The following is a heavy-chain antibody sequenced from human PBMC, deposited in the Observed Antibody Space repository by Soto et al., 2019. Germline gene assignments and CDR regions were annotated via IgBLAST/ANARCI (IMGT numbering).Heavy chain of an antibody. J-gene: IGHJ6*02. Sequence: SVKGSCKPSGGTFSSYAISWVRQAPGQGLEWMGGIIPIFGTANYAQKFQGRVTITADESTSTAYMELSSLRSEDTAVYYCARIASGYAYGMDVWGQGTTVTVSS. D-gene: IGHD2-2*01. CDR3: ARIASGYAYGMDV. CDR2: IIPIFGTA. CDR1: GGTFSSYA. V-gene: IGHV1-69*13.